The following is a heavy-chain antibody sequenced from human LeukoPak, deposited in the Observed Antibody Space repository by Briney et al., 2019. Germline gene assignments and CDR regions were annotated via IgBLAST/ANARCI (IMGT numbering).Heavy chain of an antibody. CDR2: ISGSGGTT. CDR3: AKASRRHCGTTICYTLDY. J-gene: IGHJ4*02. V-gene: IGHV3-23*01. Sequence: GGSLRLSCAASGFTFSSYDMSWVRQAPGKGLEWVSTISGSGGTTNFADSVKGRFTISRENSKNTLYLQMNSLRAADTAKYYCAKASRRHCGTTICYTLDYWDQGTLVTVSS. D-gene: IGHD2-2*02. CDR1: GFTFSSYD.